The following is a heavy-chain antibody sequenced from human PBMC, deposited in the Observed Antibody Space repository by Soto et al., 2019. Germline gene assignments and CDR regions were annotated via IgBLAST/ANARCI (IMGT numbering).Heavy chain of an antibody. D-gene: IGHD4-4*01. V-gene: IGHV4-59*08. CDR3: ARLNYRNLYYYMDV. CDR2: IYYSGST. J-gene: IGHJ6*03. CDR1: GGSISSYY. Sequence: PSETLSLTCTVSGGSISSYYWSWIRQPPGKGLEWIGYIYYSGSTNYNPSLKSRVTISVDTSKNQFSLKLSSVTAADTAVYYCARLNYRNLYYYMDVWGKGTTVTVSS.